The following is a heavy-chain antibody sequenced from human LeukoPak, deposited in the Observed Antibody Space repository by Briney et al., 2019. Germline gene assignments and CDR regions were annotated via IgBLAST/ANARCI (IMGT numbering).Heavy chain of an antibody. CDR2: IYHSGYT. Sequence: SETLSLTCAVSGYSISSGYYWGWIRQPPGKGLEWIGTIYHSGYTYNNPSLKSRVTISVDTSKNQFSLKVSSVTAADTAMYYCARYGYGGDYWGRGTLVTVSP. J-gene: IGHJ4*02. V-gene: IGHV4-38-2*01. CDR1: GYSISSGYY. D-gene: IGHD4-23*01. CDR3: ARYGYGGDY.